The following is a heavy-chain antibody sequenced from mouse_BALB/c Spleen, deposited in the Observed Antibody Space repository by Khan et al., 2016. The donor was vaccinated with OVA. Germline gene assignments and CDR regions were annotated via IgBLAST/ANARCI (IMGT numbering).Heavy chain of an antibody. CDR1: GFSLTDYG. CDR3: AKRRGSHYYDMDY. CDR2: IWGGGTT. J-gene: IGHJ4*01. V-gene: IGHV2-6-5*01. Sequence: QVQLKESGPGLVAPSQSLSITCTVSGFSLTDYGVGWIRQPPGKGLEWLGVIWGGGTTHYNSALKYRLSISKDNSKSQAFLKMNRLQTDDTAMYYCAKRRGSHYYDMDYWGQGTSVTVSS.